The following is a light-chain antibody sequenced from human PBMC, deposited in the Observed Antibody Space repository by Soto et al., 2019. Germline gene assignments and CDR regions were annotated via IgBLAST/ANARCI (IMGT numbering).Light chain of an antibody. J-gene: IGKJ1*01. CDR2: GAS. CDR1: ERVASNY. CDR3: QQYGSSSSWT. V-gene: IGKV3-20*01. Sequence: EFVLTQSPGTLSLSAGERATLFCRASERVASNYLAWYQKKPGQAPRLLIYGASSRATGIPDRFSGSGSGTDFTLTINRLEPEDFAVYYCQQYGSSSSWTFGQGTKVDNK.